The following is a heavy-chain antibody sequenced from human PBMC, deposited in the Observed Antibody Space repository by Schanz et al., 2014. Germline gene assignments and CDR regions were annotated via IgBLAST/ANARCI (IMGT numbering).Heavy chain of an antibody. CDR3: ASSGAGYSSSWDFDY. D-gene: IGHD6-13*01. J-gene: IGHJ4*02. V-gene: IGHV1-69*04. CDR2: IIPILGIA. CDR1: GYTFSDYY. Sequence: QVQLVQSGAEVRKPGASVKVSCKASGYTFSDYYIHWVRQAPGQGLEWMGRIIPILGIANYAQKFQGRVTITADKSTFTAYMDVSSLRSEDTAVYYCASSGAGYSSSWDFDYWGQGTLVTVSS.